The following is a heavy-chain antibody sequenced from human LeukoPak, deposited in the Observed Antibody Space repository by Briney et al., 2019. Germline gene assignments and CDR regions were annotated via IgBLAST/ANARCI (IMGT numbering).Heavy chain of an antibody. V-gene: IGHV3-21*01. Sequence: GGSLRLSCAASGFTFSDYSFNWVRQDPGKGLEWVSSISSSSSYKYYADSLKGRFTISRDNAKNSLYLQVNSLRAEDTAVYYCARINDIDNSYHLDFWGHGTLVTVSS. J-gene: IGHJ4*01. CDR2: ISSSSSYK. D-gene: IGHD2-15*01. CDR3: ARINDIDNSYHLDF. CDR1: GFTFSDYS.